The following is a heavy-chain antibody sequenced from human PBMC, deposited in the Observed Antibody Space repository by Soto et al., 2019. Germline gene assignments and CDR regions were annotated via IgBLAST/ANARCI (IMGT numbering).Heavy chain of an antibody. CDR1: GFALEMYW. D-gene: IGHD4-4*01. CDR3: TRGPRHSTVHTGAF. J-gene: IGHJ4*02. CDR2: ISDDGART. V-gene: IGHV3-74*01. Sequence: PGGSLRLSCAASGFALEMYWRHWVRQTPGKGPEWVSRISDDGARTDYADSVKGRFTIYRDNAKSRLYLQMNSLRAEDTTGHYFTRGPRHSTVHTGAFWGLGALVTVSS.